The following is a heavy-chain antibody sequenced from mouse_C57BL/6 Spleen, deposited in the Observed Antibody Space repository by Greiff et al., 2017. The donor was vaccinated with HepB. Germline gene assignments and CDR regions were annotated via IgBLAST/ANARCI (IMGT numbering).Heavy chain of an antibody. V-gene: IGHV1-53*01. D-gene: IGHD1-1*01. Sequence: QVQLQQPGTELVKPGASVKLSCKASGYTFTSYWMHWVKQRPGQGLEWIGNINPSNGGTNYNEKFKSKATLTVDKSSSTAYMELRSLTSEDSAVYYCASSYYYGRGEYAMDYWGQGTSVTVSS. CDR1: GYTFTSYW. CDR3: ASSYYYGRGEYAMDY. J-gene: IGHJ4*01. CDR2: INPSNGGT.